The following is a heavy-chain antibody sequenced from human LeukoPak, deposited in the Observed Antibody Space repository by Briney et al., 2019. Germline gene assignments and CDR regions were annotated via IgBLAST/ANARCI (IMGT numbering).Heavy chain of an antibody. CDR2: ISSGSITI. Sequence: GGSLRLSCAASGYTISNYNMNWAREAPGKVLELVSFISSGSITIYYAHSVIGRFTISRDNAKNSLYLQMNSLRDEDTAVYCCARDVHFDYWGQGTLVTVSS. J-gene: IGHJ4*02. CDR3: ARDVHFDY. CDR1: GYTISNYN. V-gene: IGHV3-48*02.